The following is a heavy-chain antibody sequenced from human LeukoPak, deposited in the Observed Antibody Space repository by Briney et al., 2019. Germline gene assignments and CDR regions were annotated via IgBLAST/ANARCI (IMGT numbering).Heavy chain of an antibody. Sequence: PGGSLRLSCAASGFTFSSYAMSWVRQAPGKGLEWVSAISGSGGSTYYADSVKGRFTISRDNSKNTLYLQMNSLRAEDTAVYYCASSGNYYPYLLDYWGQGTLVTVSS. CDR2: ISGSGGST. V-gene: IGHV3-23*01. CDR3: ASSGNYYPYLLDY. CDR1: GFTFSSYA. D-gene: IGHD1-26*01. J-gene: IGHJ4*02.